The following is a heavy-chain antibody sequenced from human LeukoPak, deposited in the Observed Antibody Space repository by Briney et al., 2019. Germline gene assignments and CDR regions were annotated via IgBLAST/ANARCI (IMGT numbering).Heavy chain of an antibody. Sequence: GGSLRLSCAASGFTVSSNYMSWVRQAPGKGLEWVSVIYSGGSTYYADSVRGRFTISRDNSKNTLFLQMNSLRAEDTAAYYCARGWSGYRSYYFDYWGQGTLVTVSS. CDR3: ARGWSGYRSYYFDY. D-gene: IGHD3-3*01. V-gene: IGHV3-66*02. CDR2: IYSGGST. CDR1: GFTVSSNY. J-gene: IGHJ4*02.